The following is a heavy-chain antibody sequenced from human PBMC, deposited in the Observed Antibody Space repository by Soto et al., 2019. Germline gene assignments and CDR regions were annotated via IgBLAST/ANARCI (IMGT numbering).Heavy chain of an antibody. CDR3: ARGRECSGGSCDPRSLYYYMDV. J-gene: IGHJ6*03. D-gene: IGHD2-15*01. CDR1: GGAFSGYY. Sequence: QVQLQPWVAGLLKPSETLSLTCAFYGGAFSGYYWSWIRQHPGKGLEWIGELNHSGSTNYNPSLKSLVTMPVDTSKNQFSLQLESVTAAYPAVYYSARGRECSGGSCDPRSLYYYMDVWGKGTTVTVSS. CDR2: LNHSGST. V-gene: IGHV4-34*01.